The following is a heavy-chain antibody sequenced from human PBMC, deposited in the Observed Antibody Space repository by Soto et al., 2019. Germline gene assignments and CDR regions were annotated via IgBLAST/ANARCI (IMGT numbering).Heavy chain of an antibody. CDR2: ISGSGGST. J-gene: IGHJ4*02. D-gene: IGHD2-15*01. Sequence: GGSLRLSCAASGFTFSSYAMSWVRQAPGKGLEWVSAISGSGGSTYYADSVKGRFTISRDNSKNTLYLQMNSLRAEDTAVYYCAREGGYCSGGSCYSGAYFDYWGQGTLVTVSS. CDR1: GFTFSSYA. CDR3: AREGGYCSGGSCYSGAYFDY. V-gene: IGHV3-23*01.